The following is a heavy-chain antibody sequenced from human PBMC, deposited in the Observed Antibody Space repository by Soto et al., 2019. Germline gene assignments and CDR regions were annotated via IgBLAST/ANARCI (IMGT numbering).Heavy chain of an antibody. CDR1: GGAFSSYA. Sequence: SVKVSCKAAGGAFSSYAISWVRQAPGQGLEWMGGIIPIFGTANYAQKFQGRVTITADESTSTAYMELSSLRSEDTAVYYCARVLLETTVPNPYYYYYYGMDVWGQGTTVTVSS. D-gene: IGHD4-4*01. J-gene: IGHJ6*02. V-gene: IGHV1-69*13. CDR3: ARVLLETTVPNPYYYYYYGMDV. CDR2: IIPIFGTA.